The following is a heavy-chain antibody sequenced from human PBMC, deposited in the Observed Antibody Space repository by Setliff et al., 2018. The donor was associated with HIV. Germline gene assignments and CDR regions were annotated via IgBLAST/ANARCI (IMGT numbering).Heavy chain of an antibody. D-gene: IGHD3-10*01. CDR3: ASFFGDYGY. CDR2: IRYDGSDK. J-gene: IGHJ4*01. CDR1: GFTFSSYA. Sequence: PGGSLRLSCAASGFTFSSYAMSWVRQAPGKGLEWVAFIRYDGSDKYYVDSVKGRFTVSRDSANNLLFLEMNNLRVEDTAVYYCASFFGDYGYWGHGTQVTVSS. V-gene: IGHV3-30*02.